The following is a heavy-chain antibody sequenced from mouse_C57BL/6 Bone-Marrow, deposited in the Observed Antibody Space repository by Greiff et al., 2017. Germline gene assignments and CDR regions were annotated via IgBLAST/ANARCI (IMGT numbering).Heavy chain of an antibody. Sequence: QVQLQQPGAELVRPGSSVKLSCKASGYTFTSYWMHWVKQRPIQGLEWIGNIDPSDSETHYNQKFKDKATLTVDKSSSTAYMQLSSLTSEYSAGYYCARDCYGSIAHWYFDVWGTGTTVTVSS. CDR2: IDPSDSET. CDR1: GYTFTSYW. D-gene: IGHD1-1*01. J-gene: IGHJ1*03. CDR3: ARDCYGSIAHWYFDV. V-gene: IGHV1-52*01.